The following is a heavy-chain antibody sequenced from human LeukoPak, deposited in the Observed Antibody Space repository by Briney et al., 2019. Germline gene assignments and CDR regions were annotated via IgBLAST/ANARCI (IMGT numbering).Heavy chain of an antibody. D-gene: IGHD2-8*01. CDR1: RYTFASYW. CDR2: IYPGGSDT. J-gene: IGHJ4*02. V-gene: IGHV5-51*01. Sequence: GESLKISCKGSRYTFASYWIGWVRQMPGKGQEWMGIIYPGGSDTRYSPSFQGQVTISADKSISTAYLQWSSLKASDTAMYYCTRRGYCINDVCYGIDYWGQGTLVTVSS. CDR3: TRRGYCINDVCYGIDY.